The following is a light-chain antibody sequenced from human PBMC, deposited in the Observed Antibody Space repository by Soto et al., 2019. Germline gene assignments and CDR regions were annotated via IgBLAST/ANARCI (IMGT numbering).Light chain of an antibody. CDR2: TAS. J-gene: IGKJ4*01. Sequence: VMTQSPAPLSVSPGERVTLSCRASPSIGTSLAGYQQRPGQAPRLLLYTASIRATGTPVRFSGIGSGTDFTLTINRLQSEDFVIYDGHQYYAWPSTFGAGTKVEIK. CDR3: HQYYAWPST. V-gene: IGKV3D-15*01. CDR1: PSIGTS.